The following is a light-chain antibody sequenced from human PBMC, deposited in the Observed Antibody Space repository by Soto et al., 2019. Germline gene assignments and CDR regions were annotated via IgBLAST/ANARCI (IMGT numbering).Light chain of an antibody. CDR2: AAS. V-gene: IGKV1-39*01. J-gene: IGKJ3*01. Sequence: DIQMTQSPSSLSASVGDRVTITCRASQSISNYLNWYQQKPGKAPKLLIYAASSLHSGVPSRFSGSGSGTDFTLTISSLQPEDFATYYCQQSYSTPFTFGPGTKVDIK. CDR1: QSISNY. CDR3: QQSYSTPFT.